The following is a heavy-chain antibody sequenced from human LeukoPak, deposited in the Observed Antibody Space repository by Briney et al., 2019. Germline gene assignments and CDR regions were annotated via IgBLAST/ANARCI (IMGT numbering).Heavy chain of an antibody. CDR1: GYTLTELS. D-gene: IGHD2-2*01. CDR3: ATGPYCSSTSCSARTLYYYMDV. Sequence: ASVKVSCKASGYTLTELSMHWVRQAPGKGLEWMGGFDPEDGETIYAQKFQGRVTMTEDTSTDTAYMELSSLRSEDTAVYYCATGPYCSSTSCSARTLYYYMDVWGKGTTVTVSS. V-gene: IGHV1-24*01. J-gene: IGHJ6*03. CDR2: FDPEDGET.